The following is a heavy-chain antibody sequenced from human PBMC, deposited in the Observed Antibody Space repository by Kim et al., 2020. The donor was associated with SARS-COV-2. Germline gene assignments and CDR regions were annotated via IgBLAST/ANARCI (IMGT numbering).Heavy chain of an antibody. CDR3: SRSGRNSGWFGDYGLDV. D-gene: IGHD6-19*01. Sequence: GGSLRLSCAASGFTFTSYSLNWVRQTPEKGLEWVSYINDNSRVKYYADSVKGRFTISRDNAKNSLYLQMSSLRDDDTAVYFCSRSGRNSGWFGDYGLDVWGQGTTVTVSS. J-gene: IGHJ6*02. CDR2: INDNSRVK. V-gene: IGHV3-48*02. CDR1: GFTFTSYS.